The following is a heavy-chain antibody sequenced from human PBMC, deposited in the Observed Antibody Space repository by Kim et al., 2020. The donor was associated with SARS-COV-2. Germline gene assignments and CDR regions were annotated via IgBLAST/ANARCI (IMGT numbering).Heavy chain of an antibody. CDR3: ATGGRIRYFDWEHDY. V-gene: IGHV1-24*01. D-gene: IGHD3-9*01. CDR1: GYTLTELS. J-gene: IGHJ4*02. Sequence: ASVKVSCKVSGYTLTELSMHWVRQAPGKGLEWMGGFDPEDGETIYAQKFQGRVTMTEDTSTDTAYMELSSLRSEDTAVYYCATGGRIRYFDWEHDYWGQGTLVTVSS. CDR2: FDPEDGET.